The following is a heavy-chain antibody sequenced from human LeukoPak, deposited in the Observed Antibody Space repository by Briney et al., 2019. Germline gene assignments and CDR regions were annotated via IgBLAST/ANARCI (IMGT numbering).Heavy chain of an antibody. CDR3: ARGAEGIAATDSNFDY. J-gene: IGHJ4*02. CDR2: ISSSGSTI. D-gene: IGHD6-13*01. Sequence: PGGSLRLSCVASGFTFGPYTMTWVRQAPGKGLEWVSAISSSGSTIDYADSVKGRFTISRDNAKNSLYLQMNSLRAEDTAVYYCARGAEGIAATDSNFDYWGQGTLVTVSS. CDR1: GFTFGPYT. V-gene: IGHV3-48*04.